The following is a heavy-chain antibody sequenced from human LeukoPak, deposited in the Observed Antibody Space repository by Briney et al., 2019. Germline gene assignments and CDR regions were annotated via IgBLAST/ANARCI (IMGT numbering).Heavy chain of an antibody. D-gene: IGHD3-10*01. Sequence: ASVKVSCKASGYTFTGYYMHWVRQAPGQGLDWMGWINPNSGDTNYAQKFQGRVTMTSDTSVSIAYMELSRLRSDDTAVYYCARDPYGSGNYYFDYWGQGTLVTVSS. CDR2: INPNSGDT. V-gene: IGHV1-2*02. CDR3: ARDPYGSGNYYFDY. CDR1: GYTFTGYY. J-gene: IGHJ4*02.